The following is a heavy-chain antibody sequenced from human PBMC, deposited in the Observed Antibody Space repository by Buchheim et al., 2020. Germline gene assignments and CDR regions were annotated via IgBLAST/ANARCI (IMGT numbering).Heavy chain of an antibody. V-gene: IGHV3-30*18. J-gene: IGHJ4*02. Sequence: QVQLVESGGGVVQPGRSLRLSCAASGFTFSSYGMHWVRQAPGKGLEWVAVISYDGSNKYYADSVKGRFTISRDNSKNTLYLQMNSLRAEDTAEYYCAKATGTTNYWGQGTL. CDR2: ISYDGSNK. CDR3: AKATGTTNY. D-gene: IGHD1-7*01. CDR1: GFTFSSYG.